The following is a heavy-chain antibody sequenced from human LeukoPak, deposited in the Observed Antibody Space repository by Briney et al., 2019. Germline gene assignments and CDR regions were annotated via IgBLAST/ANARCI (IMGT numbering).Heavy chain of an antibody. CDR1: GYTFTTYP. Sequence: ASVKVSCKASGYTFTTYPMHWVRQAPGQGLEWMGWINTKTGKPTFGQGFTGRFVFSLDTSVNTAYLQISSLKAEDTGVYYCARDSPHYYESSGHYPGAFDIWGQGTTVTVS. J-gene: IGHJ3*02. V-gene: IGHV7-4-1*02. D-gene: IGHD3-22*01. CDR2: INTKTGKP. CDR3: ARDSPHYYESSGHYPGAFDI.